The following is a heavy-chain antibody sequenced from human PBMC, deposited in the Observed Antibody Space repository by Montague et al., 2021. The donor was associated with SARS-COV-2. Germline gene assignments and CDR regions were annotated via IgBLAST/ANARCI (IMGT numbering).Heavy chain of an antibody. V-gene: IGHV4-59*01. D-gene: IGHD3-3*01. CDR3: ARARGGTIFGVIGAYYSMDI. Sequence: SETLSLTCTVSVGSISNYYWSWIRQSPGKGLEWIAYMYYSGSTKYNPSLKSRATISVDTSKNQFSLTLSSMTAADTAVYYCARARGGTIFGVIGAYYSMDIWGQGTTVTVS. CDR2: MYYSGST. CDR1: VGSISNYY. J-gene: IGHJ6*02.